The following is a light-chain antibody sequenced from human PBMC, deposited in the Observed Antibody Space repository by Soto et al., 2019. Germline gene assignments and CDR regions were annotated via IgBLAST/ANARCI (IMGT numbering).Light chain of an antibody. V-gene: IGKV3-11*01. CDR3: QQRSNGPPIT. J-gene: IGKJ5*01. Sequence: DIVLTQSPATLSLSPGQTATLSCRASQSVSSYLAWYQQKAGQAPRLLIYDASNRATGIPARFSGSGSGTDFTLTISSLEPEEFAVYYCQQRSNGPPITFGQGTRLEIK. CDR1: QSVSSY. CDR2: DAS.